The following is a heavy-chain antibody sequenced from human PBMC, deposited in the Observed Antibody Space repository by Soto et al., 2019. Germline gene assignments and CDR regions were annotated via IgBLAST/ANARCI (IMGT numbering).Heavy chain of an antibody. CDR1: GGSISSDSFY. J-gene: IGHJ6*02. Sequence: SETLSLTCTVSGGSISSDSFYWAWIRQPPGKGLEWIGIIYYSGDTYYNPSLAGRLTMSVDTSNQFSLTLRSVTAADTALYYCARNQPQRYCSGGTCRPAYGMDVWGQGTTVTVS. CDR3: ARNQPQRYCSGGTCRPAYGMDV. D-gene: IGHD2-15*01. CDR2: IYYSGDT. V-gene: IGHV4-39*01.